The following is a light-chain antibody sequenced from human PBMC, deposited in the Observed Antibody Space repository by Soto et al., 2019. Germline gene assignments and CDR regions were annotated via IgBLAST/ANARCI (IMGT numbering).Light chain of an antibody. Sequence: DIQMTQSPSTLYESVGDRVTITCRASQSISSWLAWYQQKPGKAPKLLIYDASSLESGVPSRFSGSGSGTEFTLTISSLQPDDFATYYCQQYNSYSGTFGQGTKVDIK. CDR2: DAS. J-gene: IGKJ1*01. V-gene: IGKV1-5*01. CDR1: QSISSW. CDR3: QQYNSYSGT.